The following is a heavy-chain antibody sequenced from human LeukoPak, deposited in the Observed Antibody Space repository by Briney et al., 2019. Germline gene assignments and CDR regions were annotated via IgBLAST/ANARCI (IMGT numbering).Heavy chain of an antibody. J-gene: IGHJ3*02. CDR2: IYTSGST. CDR1: GGSISSYY. D-gene: IGHD3-3*01. V-gene: IGHV4-4*07. Sequence: SETLSLTCTVSGGSISSYYWSWIRQPAGKGLEWIGRIYTSGSTNYNSSLKSRVTMSVDTSKNQFSLKLSSVTAADTAVYYCARDRGLHDFWSGYYRGAFDIWGQGTMVTVSS. CDR3: ARDRGLHDFWSGYYRGAFDI.